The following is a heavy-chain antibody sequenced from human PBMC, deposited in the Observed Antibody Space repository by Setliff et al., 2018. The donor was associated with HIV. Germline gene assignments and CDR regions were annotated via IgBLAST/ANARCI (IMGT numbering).Heavy chain of an antibody. CDR2: ISTYNGNT. CDR3: ARDEGASCGGDRYNHDALDI. D-gene: IGHD2-21*02. V-gene: IGHV1-18*01. Sequence: GASVKVSCKASGYTFTSYGINWVRQAPGQGLEWMGWISTYNGNTVYAQNLQGRITMTTDTSTSTVYMELRSLRSDDTAVYYCARDEGASCGGDRYNHDALDIWGQGTKVTVSS. J-gene: IGHJ3*02. CDR1: GYTFTSYG.